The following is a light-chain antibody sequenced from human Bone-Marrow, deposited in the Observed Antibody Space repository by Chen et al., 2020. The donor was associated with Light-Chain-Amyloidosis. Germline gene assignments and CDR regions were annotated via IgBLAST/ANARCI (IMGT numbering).Light chain of an antibody. CDR2: AAS. J-gene: IGKJ3*01. V-gene: IGKV1-6*01. CDR1: QGIRTD. Sequence: AIQMTQSPSSLSASVGDRVTITCRASQGIRTDFGWYQQKPEKAPKLLIYAASSLQSGVPSRFSGSGSDTDVTLTISSLQPEDFATYDCLEDYSYPRTFGTGTKVDF. CDR3: LEDYSYPRT.